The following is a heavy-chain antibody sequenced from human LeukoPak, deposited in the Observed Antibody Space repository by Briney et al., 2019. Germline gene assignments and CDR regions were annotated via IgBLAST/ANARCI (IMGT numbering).Heavy chain of an antibody. CDR1: GGSISNYC. CDR2: IYTSGTP. Sequence: PSETLSLTCTVSGGSISNYCWTWIRQPAGKGLEWIGRIYTSGTPNYNPSLRSRVTMSLDTSKNQFSLMLNSVTAADTVVYYCARGDYYDTSGYALDYWGRGTLVTVSS. J-gene: IGHJ4*02. D-gene: IGHD3-22*01. CDR3: ARGDYYDTSGYALDY. V-gene: IGHV4-4*07.